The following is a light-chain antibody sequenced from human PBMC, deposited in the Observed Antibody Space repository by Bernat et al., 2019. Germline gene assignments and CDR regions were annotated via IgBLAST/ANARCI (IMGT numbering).Light chain of an antibody. CDR2: EVT. J-gene: IGLJ1*01. CDR3: SSYTRTSTFV. CDR1: RSDVGSHNR. Sequence: QSALTQPPSVSGSPGQSVTISCTGTRSDVGSHNRVSWYQQSPGPAPKLIIYEVTNRPAGVPDRFSGSKSGNTASLTISGLQADDEADYYCSSYTRTSTFVFGTGTKVTVL. V-gene: IGLV2-18*02.